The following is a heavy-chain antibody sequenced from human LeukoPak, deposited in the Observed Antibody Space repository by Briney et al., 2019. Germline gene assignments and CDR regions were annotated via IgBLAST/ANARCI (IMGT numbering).Heavy chain of an antibody. D-gene: IGHD4-11*01. Sequence: GGSLRLSCAASGFTFSSYGMHWVRQAPGKGLEWVSTINGGGVNAHYADSVGGRFTISRDNSKNTLFLQMNSLRDEDTAVYYCAKDLYSNYGPADYWGQGNLVTVSS. CDR2: INGGGVNA. CDR1: GFTFSSYG. V-gene: IGHV3-23*01. J-gene: IGHJ4*02. CDR3: AKDLYSNYGPADY.